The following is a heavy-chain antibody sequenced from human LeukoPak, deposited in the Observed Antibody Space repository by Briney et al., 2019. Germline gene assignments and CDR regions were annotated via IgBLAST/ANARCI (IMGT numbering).Heavy chain of an antibody. CDR3: AKPEYSSSSSFDY. CDR2: IRYDGSNK. CDR1: GFTFSSYG. J-gene: IGHJ4*02. Sequence: GGSLRLSCAASGFTFSSYGMHRVRQAPGKGLEWVAFIRYDGSNKYYADSVKGRFTISRDNSKNTLYLQMNSLRAEDTAVYYCAKPEYSSSSSFDYWGQGTLVTVSS. D-gene: IGHD6-6*01. V-gene: IGHV3-30*02.